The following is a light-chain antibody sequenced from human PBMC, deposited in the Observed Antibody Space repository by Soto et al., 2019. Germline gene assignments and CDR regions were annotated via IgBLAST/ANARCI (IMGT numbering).Light chain of an antibody. V-gene: IGLV7-46*01. Sequence: QAVVTQEPSLTVSPGGTVTLTCGSSTGAVTSGHYPYWFQQKPGQAPRTLIYDTSNKNSWTPARFSGSLLGGKAALTLSGAQPEDEAEYYCLLSYSGPRKVFGGGTKVTVL. CDR1: TGAVTSGHY. CDR3: LLSYSGPRKV. J-gene: IGLJ3*02. CDR2: DTS.